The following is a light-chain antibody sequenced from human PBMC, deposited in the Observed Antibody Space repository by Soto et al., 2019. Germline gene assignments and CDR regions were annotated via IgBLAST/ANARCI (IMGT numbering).Light chain of an antibody. Sequence: DIQLTQSPSFLSASVGDRVTITCRTSQGVANYFAWYQQKPGKAPKLLIYAASTLESGVPSRFSATVSGTEFSLTITSLQPEDFATYYCQQLFDSPITFGQGTRLEIK. CDR3: QQLFDSPIT. J-gene: IGKJ5*01. CDR2: AAS. CDR1: QGVANY. V-gene: IGKV1-9*01.